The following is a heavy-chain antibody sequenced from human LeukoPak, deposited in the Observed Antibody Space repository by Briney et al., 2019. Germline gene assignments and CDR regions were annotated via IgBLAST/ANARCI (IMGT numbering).Heavy chain of an antibody. V-gene: IGHV1-69*13. CDR3: ARGVSYYFDY. CDR1: GYTFTGYY. Sequence: SVKVSCKASGYTFTGYYMHWVRQAPGQGLEWMGGIIPIFGTANYAQKFQGRVTITADESTSTAYMELSSLRSEDTAVYYCARGVSYYFDYWGQGTLVTVSS. CDR2: IIPIFGTA. J-gene: IGHJ4*02.